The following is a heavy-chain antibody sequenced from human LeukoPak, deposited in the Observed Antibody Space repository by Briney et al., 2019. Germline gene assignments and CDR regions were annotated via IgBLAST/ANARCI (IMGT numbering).Heavy chain of an antibody. CDR1: GFSFSSYT. V-gene: IGHV3-23*01. Sequence: GGSLRLSCAASGFSFSSYTMSWVRQAPGKGLEWVSAISGSGGSTYYADSVKGRFTISRDNSKNTLYLQMNSLRAEDTAVYYCAKDVYSSVDWFDPWGQGTLVTVSS. J-gene: IGHJ5*02. CDR3: AKDVYSSVDWFDP. D-gene: IGHD6-25*01. CDR2: ISGSGGST.